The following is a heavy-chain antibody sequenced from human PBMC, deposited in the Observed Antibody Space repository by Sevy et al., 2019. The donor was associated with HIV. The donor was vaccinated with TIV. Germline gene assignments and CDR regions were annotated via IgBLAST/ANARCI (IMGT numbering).Heavy chain of an antibody. D-gene: IGHD4-4*01. V-gene: IGHV3-33*01. J-gene: IGHJ4*02. CDR2: IWTEGDDE. CDR1: GFTFSTHA. CDR3: ATEYSNGFDY. Sequence: GGCLRLSCAAFGFTFSTHAMHWVRQAPGKGREWVAVIWTEGDDESYADSVRGRFTISRENSKNTLYLQMNSLRSEDTAVYYCATEYSNGFDYWGQGTRVTVSS.